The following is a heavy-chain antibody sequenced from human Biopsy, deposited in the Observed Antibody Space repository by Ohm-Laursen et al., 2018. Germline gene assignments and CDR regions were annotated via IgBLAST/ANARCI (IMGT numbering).Heavy chain of an antibody. J-gene: IGHJ6*02. Sequence: GSSVKVSCKLFGGFLSKYAMSWARQAPGQGLGWLGVIIAPFGPTNNAQRLQGRLSITADESATSVYMELSSLTSEDTAVYYCARTGTYYHDSSLYYFCGLDLWGQGSTVTVFS. D-gene: IGHD3-22*01. CDR2: IIAPFGPT. V-gene: IGHV1-69*01. CDR1: GGFLSKYA. CDR3: ARTGTYYHDSSLYYFCGLDL.